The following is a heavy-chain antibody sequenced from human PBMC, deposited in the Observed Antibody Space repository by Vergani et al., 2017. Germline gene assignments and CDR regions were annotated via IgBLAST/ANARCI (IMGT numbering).Heavy chain of an antibody. D-gene: IGHD5-18*01. CDR2: ISSSSSYI. J-gene: IGHJ4*02. Sequence: VQLVESGGGLVKPGGSLRLSCAASGFTFSSYSMNWVRQAPGKGLEWVSSISSSSSYIYYADSVKGRFTISRDNAKNSLYLQMNSLRAEDTAVYYCARDPGYSYGPTFDYWGQGTLVTVSS. CDR1: GFTFSSYS. V-gene: IGHV3-21*01. CDR3: ARDPGYSYGPTFDY.